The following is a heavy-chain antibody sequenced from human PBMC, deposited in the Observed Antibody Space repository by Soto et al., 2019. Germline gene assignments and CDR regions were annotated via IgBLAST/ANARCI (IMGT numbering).Heavy chain of an antibody. J-gene: IGHJ4*02. CDR1: GFTFSSYA. D-gene: IGHD3-22*01. CDR2: ISGSGGST. V-gene: IGHV3-23*01. CDR3: ATYYYDSSGYFSY. Sequence: GGSLRLSCAASGFTFSSYAMSWVRQAPGKGLEWVSAISGSGGSTYYADSVKGRFTISRDNSKNTLYLQMDSLRAEDTAVYYCATYYYDSSGYFSYWGQGTLVTVSS.